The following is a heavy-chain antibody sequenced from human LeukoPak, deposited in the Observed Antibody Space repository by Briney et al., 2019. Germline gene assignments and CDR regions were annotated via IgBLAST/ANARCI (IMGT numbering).Heavy chain of an antibody. CDR1: GYTFTGYY. CDR3: ASGGKRWLQNLDY. Sequence: GASVKVSCKXSGYTFTGYYMHWVRQAPGQGLEWMGRINPDSGGTNYAQKFQGRVTMTRDTSISTAYMELSRLRSDDTAVYYCASGGKRWLQNLDYWGQGTLVTVSS. V-gene: IGHV1-2*06. J-gene: IGHJ4*02. D-gene: IGHD5-24*01. CDR2: INPDSGGT.